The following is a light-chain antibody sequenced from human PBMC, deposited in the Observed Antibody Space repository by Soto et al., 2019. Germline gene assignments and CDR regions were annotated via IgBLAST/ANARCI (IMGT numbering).Light chain of an antibody. CDR1: SSDVGHSSF. CDR2: EVS. CDR3: QSYDSSLSVL. V-gene: IGLV2-8*01. J-gene: IGLJ2*01. Sequence: QSALTQPPSASGSPGQSVTISCTGNSSDVGHSSFISWYQQHPGKGPKLIIYEVSKRPSGVPDRFSGSKSGNTASLSVSGLQDEDEADYYCQSYDSSLSVLFGGGTKVTVL.